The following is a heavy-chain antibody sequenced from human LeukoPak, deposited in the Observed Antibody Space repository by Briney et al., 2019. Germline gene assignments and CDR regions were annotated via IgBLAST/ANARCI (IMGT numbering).Heavy chain of an antibody. D-gene: IGHD2-2*02. CDR2: FDPEDGET. CDR3: ARVPLVVPAAIPNWFNP. J-gene: IGHJ5*02. CDR1: GYTLTELS. Sequence: GASVKVSCKVSGYTLTELSMHWVRQAPGKGLEWMGGFDPEDGETIYAQKLQGRVTMTTDTSTSTAYMELRSLRSDDTAVYYCARVPLVVPAAIPNWFNPWGQGTLVTVSS. V-gene: IGHV1-24*01.